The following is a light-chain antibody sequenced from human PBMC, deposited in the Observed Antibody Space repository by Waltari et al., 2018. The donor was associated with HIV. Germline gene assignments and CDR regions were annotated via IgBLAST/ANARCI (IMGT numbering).Light chain of an antibody. Sequence: QSALAQPASVSASPGQSINISCTGSISDFGLYTFISWYQQHPGAVPKVIIYDVFSRPAGVSSRFSVSKSGNTASLTISWLQPEDEADYYCTSFRSDYTVIFGGGTKVTVL. CDR1: ISDFGLYTF. CDR3: TSFRSDYTVI. V-gene: IGLV2-14*03. CDR2: DVF. J-gene: IGLJ2*01.